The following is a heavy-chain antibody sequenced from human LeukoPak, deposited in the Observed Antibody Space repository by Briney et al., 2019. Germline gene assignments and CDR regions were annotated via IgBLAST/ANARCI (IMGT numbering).Heavy chain of an antibody. CDR3: ARDIAVVVPAAMLKRFDY. V-gene: IGHV1-18*01. Sequence: ASVKVSCKASGYTFTSYGISWVRQAPGQGLEWMGWISAYNGNTNYAQKLQGRVTMTTDTSTSTACMELRSLRSDDTAVYYCARDIAVVVPAAMLKRFDYWGQGTLVTVSS. CDR1: GYTFTSYG. D-gene: IGHD2-2*01. CDR2: ISAYNGNT. J-gene: IGHJ4*02.